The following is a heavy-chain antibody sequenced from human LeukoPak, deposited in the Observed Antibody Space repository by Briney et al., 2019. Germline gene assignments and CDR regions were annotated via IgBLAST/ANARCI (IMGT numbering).Heavy chain of an antibody. CDR3: ARGGSDTAMAHDY. D-gene: IGHD5-18*01. CDR2: INRGGSRT. Sequence: GGSLRLPCAASGFTFSNHWMHWVRQAPGKGLMWVSRINRGGSRTDYADSVKGRFTISRDDAKNTLYLQLNSLRAEDTAVYFCARGGSDTAMAHDYWGQGTLVTVSS. V-gene: IGHV3-74*01. CDR1: GFTFSNHW. J-gene: IGHJ4*02.